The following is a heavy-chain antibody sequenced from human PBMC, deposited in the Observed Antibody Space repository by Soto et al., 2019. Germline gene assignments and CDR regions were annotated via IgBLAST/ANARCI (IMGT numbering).Heavy chain of an antibody. J-gene: IGHJ4*02. CDR1: GGSIISSHW. CDR3: ARSGGGEDY. V-gene: IGHV4-4*02. Sequence: QVQLQESGPGLVKPSGTLSLTCAVSGGSIISSHWWSWVRQPPGKGLEWIGEIYHSGSTNYNPSPKGRVTISVDKSTNQFSLKLGYVTAADTAVYYCARSGGGEDYWGQGTLVTVSS. D-gene: IGHD3-16*01. CDR2: IYHSGST.